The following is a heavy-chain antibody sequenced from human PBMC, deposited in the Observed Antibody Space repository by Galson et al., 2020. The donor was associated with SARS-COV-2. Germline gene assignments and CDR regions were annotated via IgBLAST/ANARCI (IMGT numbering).Heavy chain of an antibody. CDR1: GFTFGPYA. J-gene: IGHJ4*02. D-gene: IGHD1-1*01. V-gene: IGHV3-23*01. CDR2: IYGRGDA. CDR3: AKDRNPDGVWTIDF. Sequence: LSLTCAASGFTFGPYAMSWVRRPPGKGLEWVSGIYGRGDAFYANSVKDRFTISRDNSNNMVYLQMNGLKVEDTALYYCAKDRNPDGVWTIDFWGLGTLVTVSS.